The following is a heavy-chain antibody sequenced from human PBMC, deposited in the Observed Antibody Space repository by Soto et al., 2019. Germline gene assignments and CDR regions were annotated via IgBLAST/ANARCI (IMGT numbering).Heavy chain of an antibody. CDR3: ARQKSIAVAGTGSY. CDR1: GYTFTGYY. J-gene: IGHJ4*02. D-gene: IGHD6-19*01. V-gene: IGHV1-2*02. CDR2: INPNSGGT. Sequence: WASVKVSCKASGYTFTGYYMHWVRQAPGQGLEWMGWINPNSGGTNYAQKFQGRVTMTRDTSISTAYMELSRLRSDDTAVYYCARQKSIAVAGTGSYWGQGTLVTVSS.